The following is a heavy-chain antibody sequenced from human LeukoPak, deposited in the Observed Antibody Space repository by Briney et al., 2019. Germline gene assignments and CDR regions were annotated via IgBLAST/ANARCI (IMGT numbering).Heavy chain of an antibody. V-gene: IGHV3-23*01. CDR1: GFTFSSYA. CDR2: ISSTGGST. Sequence: GGSLRLSCAASGFTFSSYAMGWVRQAPGKGLEWVSGISSTGGSTYYADSVKGRFTISRDNSRNTVYLQMSSLRAEDTAVYYCAKDKGSGYDTTGHFDLWGRGTLVTVSS. CDR3: AKDKGSGYDTTGHFDL. J-gene: IGHJ2*01. D-gene: IGHD5-12*01.